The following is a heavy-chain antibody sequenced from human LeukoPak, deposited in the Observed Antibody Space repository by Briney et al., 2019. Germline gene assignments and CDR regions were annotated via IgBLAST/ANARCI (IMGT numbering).Heavy chain of an antibody. V-gene: IGHV3-21*01. Sequence: PGGSLRLSCAASGFTFSSYSMNWVRQAPGKGLEWVSSISSSSSYIYYADSVKGRFTISRDNAKNSLYLQMNSLRAEDTAVYYCARANPIAAAGTITNFDYWGQGTLSPSP. D-gene: IGHD6-13*01. CDR1: GFTFSSYS. J-gene: IGHJ4*02. CDR2: ISSSSSYI. CDR3: ARANPIAAAGTITNFDY.